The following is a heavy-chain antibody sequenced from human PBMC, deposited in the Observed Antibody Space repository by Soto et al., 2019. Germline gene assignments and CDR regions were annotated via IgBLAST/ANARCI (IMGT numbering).Heavy chain of an antibody. Sequence: QVQLVESGGGVVQPGRSLRLSCAASGFTFSNYGMHWVRQAPGKGLEWVAVVSYDASSKYYADSVKGRFTISRDNSKNTLYLQMNSLSPEDTAVYYCAQSLPPCSYGYSWFDPWGQGTLVTVSS. V-gene: IGHV3-30*18. CDR1: GFTFSNYG. CDR3: AQSLPPCSYGYSWFDP. D-gene: IGHD5-18*01. CDR2: VSYDASSK. J-gene: IGHJ5*02.